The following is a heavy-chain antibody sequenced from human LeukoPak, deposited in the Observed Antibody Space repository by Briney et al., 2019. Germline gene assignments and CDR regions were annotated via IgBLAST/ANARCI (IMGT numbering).Heavy chain of an antibody. D-gene: IGHD6-19*01. Sequence: SETLSLTCTVSGYSISSGYYWGWIRQPPGKGLEWIGSIYHSGSTYYNPSLKSQVTISVDTSKNQFSLKLSSVTAADTAVYYCAREGVAGYVWGKGTTVTVSS. V-gene: IGHV4-38-2*02. J-gene: IGHJ6*04. CDR2: IYHSGST. CDR3: AREGVAGYV. CDR1: GYSISSGYY.